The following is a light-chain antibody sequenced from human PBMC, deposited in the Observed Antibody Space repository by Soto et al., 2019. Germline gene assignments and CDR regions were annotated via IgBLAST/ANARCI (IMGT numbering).Light chain of an antibody. V-gene: IGKV3-11*01. Sequence: EIVLTQSPGTLSLSPGERATLSCRASQSVSSYLAWYQQKPGQAPRLLIFNTSNRATGIPARFSGSGSGTDFTLTISGLEPEDFAVYYCQQRTNRPPITFGQGTRLEIK. CDR3: QQRTNRPPIT. J-gene: IGKJ5*01. CDR1: QSVSSY. CDR2: NTS.